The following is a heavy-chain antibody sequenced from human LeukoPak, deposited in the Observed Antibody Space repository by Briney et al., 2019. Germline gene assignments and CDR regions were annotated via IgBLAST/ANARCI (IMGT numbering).Heavy chain of an antibody. CDR2: ISVYNGNT. Sequence: ASVKVSCKASGYTFTSYGISWVRQAPGQGLEWMGWISVYNGNTNYAQKLQGRVTMTTDTSTSTAYMELRSLRSDDTAVYYCARAQLGYYCYYMDVWGKGTTVTISS. CDR1: GYTFTSYG. CDR3: ARAQLGYYCYYMDV. V-gene: IGHV1-18*01. J-gene: IGHJ6*03. D-gene: IGHD6-13*01.